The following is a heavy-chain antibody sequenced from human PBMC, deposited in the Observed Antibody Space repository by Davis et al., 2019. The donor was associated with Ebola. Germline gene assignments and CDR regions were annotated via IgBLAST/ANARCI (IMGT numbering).Heavy chain of an antibody. CDR1: GFTFSSYW. D-gene: IGHD4-17*01. CDR3: ARDDYGDSYFDY. Sequence: GESLKISCAASGFTFSSYWMHWVRQAPGKGLVWVSRINSDGSSTSYADSVKGRFTISRDNSKNTLYLQMNSLRAEDTAVYYCARDDYGDSYFDYWGQGTLVTVSS. CDR2: INSDGSST. J-gene: IGHJ4*02. V-gene: IGHV3-74*01.